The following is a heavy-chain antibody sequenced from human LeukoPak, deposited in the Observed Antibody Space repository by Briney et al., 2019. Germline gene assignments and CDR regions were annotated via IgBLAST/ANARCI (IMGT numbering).Heavy chain of an antibody. J-gene: IGHJ3*02. CDR2: NYTSEIT. Sequence: SQTLSPTCTVSGGSISSGSYYWSWIRQPAGKGLQCFGRNYTSEITNYNPALKSRVPLTVDTSKNQFSLKLSSVTAADTAVYYCARDSNPYYYDSSGYYWSPGRAFDIWGQGTMVTVSS. V-gene: IGHV4-61*02. CDR3: ARDSNPYYYDSSGYYWSPGRAFDI. CDR1: GGSISSGSYY. D-gene: IGHD3-22*01.